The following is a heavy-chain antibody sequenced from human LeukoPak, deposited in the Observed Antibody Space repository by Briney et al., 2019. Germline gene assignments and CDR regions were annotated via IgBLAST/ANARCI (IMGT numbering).Heavy chain of an antibody. J-gene: IGHJ4*02. D-gene: IGHD6-19*01. CDR2: ITTSSTYI. Sequence: GGSLSLSCAASGFTFSSYSMSWVRQAPGKGLEWVSSITTSSTYISYADSVKGRFTISRDNAKNSLYLQMNSLRAEDTAVYYCARGKYSSGWFDYWGQGTLVTVSS. V-gene: IGHV3-21*01. CDR3: ARGKYSSGWFDY. CDR1: GFTFSSYS.